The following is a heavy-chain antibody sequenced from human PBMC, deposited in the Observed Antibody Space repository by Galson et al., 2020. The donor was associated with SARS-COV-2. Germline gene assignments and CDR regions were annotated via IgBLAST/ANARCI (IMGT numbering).Heavy chain of an antibody. J-gene: IGHJ6*02. Sequence: GESLKISCAASGFTFSSYAMHWVRQAPGKGLEWVAVISYDGSNKYYADSVKGRFTISRDNSKNTLYLQMNSLRAEDTAVYYCARANFGHYYYGMDVWAKGPRSPSP. CDR2: ISYDGSNK. D-gene: IGHD3-16*01. CDR3: ARANFGHYYYGMDV. V-gene: IGHV3-30*04. CDR1: GFTFSSYA.